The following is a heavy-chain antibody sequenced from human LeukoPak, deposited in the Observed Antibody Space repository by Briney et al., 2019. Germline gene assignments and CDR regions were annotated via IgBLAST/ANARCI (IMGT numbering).Heavy chain of an antibody. CDR1: GFTVSSNY. CDR2: IYSGGST. V-gene: IGHV3-66*02. D-gene: IGHD3-3*01. CDR3: ARATFWSGYQRDSWYMDV. J-gene: IGHJ6*03. Sequence: GGSLRLSCAASGFTVSSNYMTWVRQAPGKGLEWVSVIYSGGSTYYADSVKGGLTISRDNSENTLYLHMNSLRAEDTAVYYCARATFWSGYQRDSWYMDVWGKGTTVTVSS.